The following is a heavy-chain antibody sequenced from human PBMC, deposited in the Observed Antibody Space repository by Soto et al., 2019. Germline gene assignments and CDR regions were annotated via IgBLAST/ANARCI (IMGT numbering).Heavy chain of an antibody. CDR3: AREGTANKDNPYYYYGTDV. V-gene: IGHV4-4*02. CDR2: IHHSGSF. J-gene: IGHJ6*01. CDR1: GGSITSNW. D-gene: IGHD1-1*01. Sequence: PSETLSLTCAVSGGSITSNWWSWVRQPPGKGLEWIGEIHHSGSFNYNPSLRSRVTISIDTSKNQFSLKLSSVTAADTAVYYCAREGTANKDNPYYYYGTDVWG.